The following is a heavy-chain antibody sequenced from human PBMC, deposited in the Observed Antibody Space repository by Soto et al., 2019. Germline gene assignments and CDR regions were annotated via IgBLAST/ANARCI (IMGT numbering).Heavy chain of an antibody. CDR2: IATYNSNR. V-gene: IGHV1-18*01. J-gene: IGHJ5*02. D-gene: IGHD3-10*01. CDR1: GDTFTNFG. Sequence: HLVQSGPEVKKPGASITVSCKTSGDTFTNFGLSWVRQAPGQGLEWMGWIATYNSNRHYAQKSQGRLTLTTDTSTSTAYMELKSLGYDDTAVYYCARVLRGVVNWFDPWGQGTLVTVSS. CDR3: ARVLRGVVNWFDP.